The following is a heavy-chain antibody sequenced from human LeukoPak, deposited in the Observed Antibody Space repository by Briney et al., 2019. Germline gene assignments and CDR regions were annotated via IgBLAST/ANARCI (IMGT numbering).Heavy chain of an antibody. CDR2: ISSSGSTI. V-gene: IGHV3-48*03. Sequence: GGSLRLSCAASGFTFSSYEMNGVRQAPGKGLEWVSYISSSGSTIYYADSVKGRFTISRDNAKNSLYLQMNSLRAEDTAVYYCAREGIAAAVDYWGQGTLVTVSS. J-gene: IGHJ4*02. CDR3: AREGIAAAVDY. D-gene: IGHD6-13*01. CDR1: GFTFSSYE.